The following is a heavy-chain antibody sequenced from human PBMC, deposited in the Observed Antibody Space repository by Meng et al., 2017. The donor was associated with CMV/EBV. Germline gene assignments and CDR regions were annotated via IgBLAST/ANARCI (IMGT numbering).Heavy chain of an antibody. D-gene: IGHD3-10*01. Sequence: GGSLRLSCAASGFTFSSYAMSWVRQAPGKGLEWVSAISGSGGSTYYADSVKGRFTISRANSKNKLYLQMNSLGAEDTAVYYCARDGFSRDNTMVRGVIITVVHYYYGMDVWGQGTTVTVSS. CDR3: ARDGFSRDNTMVRGVIITVVHYYYGMDV. CDR2: ISGSGGST. CDR1: GFTFSSYA. V-gene: IGHV3-23*01. J-gene: IGHJ6*02.